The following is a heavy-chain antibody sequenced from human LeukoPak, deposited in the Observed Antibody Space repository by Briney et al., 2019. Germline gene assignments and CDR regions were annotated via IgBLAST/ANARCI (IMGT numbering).Heavy chain of an antibody. V-gene: IGHV4-4*07. CDR1: GGSISSYY. J-gene: IGHJ5*02. CDR2: IYTSGST. CDR3: ARAVLDIAAAGTENWFDP. D-gene: IGHD6-13*01. Sequence: PSETLSLTCTVSGGSISSYYWSWIRQPAGKGLEWIGRIYTSGSTNYNPSLKSRVTMSVDTSKNQFPLKLSSVTAADTAVYYCARAVLDIAAAGTENWFDPWGQGTLVTVSS.